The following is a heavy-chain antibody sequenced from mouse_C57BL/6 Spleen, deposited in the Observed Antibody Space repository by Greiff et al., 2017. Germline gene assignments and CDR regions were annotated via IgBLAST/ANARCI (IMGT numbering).Heavy chain of an antibody. CDR3: ARHDYYGGYYFDY. CDR1: GFTFSSYT. V-gene: IGHV5-9*01. Sequence: EVMLVESGGGLVKPGGSLKLSCAASGFTFSSYTMSWVRQTPEKRLEWVATISGGGGNTYYPDSVKGRFTISRDNAKNTLYLQMSSLRSEDTALYYCARHDYYGGYYFDYWGQGTTLTVSS. D-gene: IGHD1-2*01. J-gene: IGHJ2*01. CDR2: ISGGGGNT.